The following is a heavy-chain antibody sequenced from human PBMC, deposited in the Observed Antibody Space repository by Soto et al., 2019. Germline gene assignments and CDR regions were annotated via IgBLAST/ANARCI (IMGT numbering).Heavy chain of an antibody. CDR1: GDSISSRSYY. D-gene: IGHD2-21*02. J-gene: IGHJ4*02. V-gene: IGHV4-39*01. CDR2: IYYSGST. CDR3: ARQRTSVVTQAYFDV. Sequence: SETLSLTCTVTGDSISSRSYYWGWIRQPPGKGLEWIGSIYYSGSTYNNPSLRSRVYMSIYTSKDQFSLKLKSVTAADTALYFCARQRTSVVTQAYFDVRGQGALVPVSS.